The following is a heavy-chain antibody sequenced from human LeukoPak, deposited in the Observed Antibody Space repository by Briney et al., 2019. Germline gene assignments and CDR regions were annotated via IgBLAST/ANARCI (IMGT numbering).Heavy chain of an antibody. D-gene: IGHD6-13*01. V-gene: IGHV1-2*02. J-gene: IGHJ5*01. Sequence: ASVKVSCMASGYTFTVYYMHWVRQAPGQGLEWMGWINPNSGGTNYAQKFQGRVTMTRDTSISTAYMELSRLRSDDTAVYYCVRCSTEQQLVLWSDSWGEGTLVTVSS. CDR3: VRCSTEQQLVLWSDS. CDR1: GYTFTVYY. CDR2: INPNSGGT.